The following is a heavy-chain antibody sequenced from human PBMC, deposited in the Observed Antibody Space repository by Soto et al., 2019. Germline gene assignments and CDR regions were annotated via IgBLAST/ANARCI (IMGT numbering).Heavy chain of an antibody. CDR2: ISYDGSNK. J-gene: IGHJ4*02. D-gene: IGHD3-9*01. CDR1: GFTFSSYG. V-gene: IGHV3-30*18. CDR3: AKHPFLYDILTGRIHYFHY. Sequence: PGGSLRLSCAASGFTFSSYGMHWVRQAPGKGLEWVAVISYDGSNKYYADSVKGRFTISRDNSKNTLYLQMNSLRAEDTAVYYCAKHPFLYDILTGRIHYFHYSGPGTLLAVYS.